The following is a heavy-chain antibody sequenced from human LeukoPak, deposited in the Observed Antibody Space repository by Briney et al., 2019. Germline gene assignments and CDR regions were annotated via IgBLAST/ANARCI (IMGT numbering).Heavy chain of an antibody. CDR1: GDSITSSHW. Sequence: PSGTLSLTCTVSGDSITSSHWWSWIRQSPGKGLEWIGNTYHSDYTNYNPSLKGRATISVDKSKNQLSLKVISVTAADTAVYYCAREAHYYYDSSGYPGGFAFDIWGQGTMVTVSS. J-gene: IGHJ3*02. CDR3: AREAHYYYDSSGYPGGFAFDI. CDR2: TYHSDYT. V-gene: IGHV4-4*02. D-gene: IGHD3-22*01.